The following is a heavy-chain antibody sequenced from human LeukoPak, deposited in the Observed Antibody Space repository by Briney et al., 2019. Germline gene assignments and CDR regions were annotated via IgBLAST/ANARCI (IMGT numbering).Heavy chain of an antibody. CDR3: ARRGDGGRSFDY. Sequence: QPGRSLRLSCAASGFTFSSYGMHWVRQAPGKGLEWVAVIWYDGSNKCYADSVKGRFTISRDNSKNTLYLQMNSLRAEDTAVYYCARRGDGGRSFDYWGQGTLVTVSS. V-gene: IGHV3-33*01. D-gene: IGHD4-23*01. CDR1: GFTFSSYG. CDR2: IWYDGSNK. J-gene: IGHJ4*02.